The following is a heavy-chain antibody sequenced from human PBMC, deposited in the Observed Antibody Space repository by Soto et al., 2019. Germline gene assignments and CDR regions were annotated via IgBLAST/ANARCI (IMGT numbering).Heavy chain of an antibody. D-gene: IGHD2-15*01. CDR1: GGTFSSYA. J-gene: IGHJ6*02. V-gene: IGHV1-69*13. CDR2: IIPIFGTA. CDR3: AREDIVVVVAATNYYGMDV. Sequence: GASVKVSCKASGGTFSSYAISWVRQAPGQGLEWMGGIIPIFGTANYAQKFQGRVTITADESTSTAYMELSSLRSEDTAVYYCAREDIVVVVAATNYYGMDVWGQGTTVTVSS.